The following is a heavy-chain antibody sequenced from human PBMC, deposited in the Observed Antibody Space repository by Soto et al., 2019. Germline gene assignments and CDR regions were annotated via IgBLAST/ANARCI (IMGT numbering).Heavy chain of an antibody. V-gene: IGHV4-61*01. CDR3: ARDSVTSIMYSSSWAAFDI. CDR1: GGSVSSGSYY. J-gene: IGHJ3*02. Sequence: QVQLQESGPGLVKPSETLSLTCTVSGGSVSSGSYYWSWIRQPPGKGLEWIGYIYYSGSTNYNPSLKSRVTISVDTSKNQFSLKLSSVTAADTAVYYCARDSVTSIMYSSSWAAFDIWGQGTMVTVSS. CDR2: IYYSGST. D-gene: IGHD6-13*01.